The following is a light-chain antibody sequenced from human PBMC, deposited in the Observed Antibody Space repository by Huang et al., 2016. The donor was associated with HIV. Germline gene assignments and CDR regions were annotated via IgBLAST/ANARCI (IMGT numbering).Light chain of an antibody. Sequence: DVVLTQSPLSLPVTLGQPASISCTSSPSLLHSDGNTYLNWLLQRPGQPPRRLIYKVSNRDFGVPARFSGSGSGADFTLTISRVEADDVGVYYCMQGTHCPQTFGQGTKVEVK. CDR3: MQGTHCPQT. V-gene: IGKV2-30*02. J-gene: IGKJ1*01. CDR1: PSLLHSDGNTY. CDR2: KVS.